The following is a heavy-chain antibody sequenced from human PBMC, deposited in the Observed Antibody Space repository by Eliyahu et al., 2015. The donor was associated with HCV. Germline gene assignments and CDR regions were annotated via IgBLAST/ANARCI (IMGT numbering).Heavy chain of an antibody. Sequence: EVQLLESGGGLVQPGGSLRLSCAVSGFTFSSYAMTWVRQAPGKGLEWVSAISGSSGSTYYADSVKGRFTISRDNSKNTLYLQMNSLRAEDTAVYYCAKSVTISMIQGYGLDVWGQGTTVTVSS. J-gene: IGHJ6*02. CDR2: ISGSSGST. D-gene: IGHD3-10*01. CDR1: GFTFSSYA. V-gene: IGHV3-23*01. CDR3: AKSVTISMIQGYGLDV.